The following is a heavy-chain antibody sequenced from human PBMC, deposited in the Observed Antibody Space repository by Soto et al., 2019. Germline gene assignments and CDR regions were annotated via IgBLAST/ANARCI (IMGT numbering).Heavy chain of an antibody. J-gene: IGHJ4*02. V-gene: IGHV4-34*01. CDR2: INHSGST. Sequence: QVQLQQWGAGLLKPSETLSLTCAVYGGSFSGYYWSWIRQPPGKGLEWIGEINHSGSTNYNPSLKSRVTISVDTSKNQFSLKLSSVTAADTAVYYCARGHNWNDNPGVGYYFDYWGQGTLVTVSS. CDR3: ARGHNWNDNPGVGYYFDY. D-gene: IGHD1-1*01. CDR1: GGSFSGYY.